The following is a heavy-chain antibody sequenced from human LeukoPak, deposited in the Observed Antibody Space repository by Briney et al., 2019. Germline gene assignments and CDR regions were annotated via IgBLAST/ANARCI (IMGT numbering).Heavy chain of an antibody. V-gene: IGHV1-2*02. Sequence: ASVNVSCKASVYTFTGYYMHWVRQAPGQGLDGMGWINPNSGGTNYAQKFQGRVTMTRDTSISTAYMELRRLRSDDTAVYYCARLRIYYDSSGLLRGFDYWGQGTLVTVSS. CDR3: ARLRIYYDSSGLLRGFDY. J-gene: IGHJ4*02. CDR1: VYTFTGYY. D-gene: IGHD3-22*01. CDR2: INPNSGGT.